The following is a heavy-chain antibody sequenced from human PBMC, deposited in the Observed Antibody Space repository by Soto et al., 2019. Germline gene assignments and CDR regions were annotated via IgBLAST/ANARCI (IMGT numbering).Heavy chain of an antibody. CDR3: ARGLLWFVESYDAFDI. D-gene: IGHD3-10*01. V-gene: IGHV4-34*01. Sequence: QVQLQQWGAGLLKPSETLSLTCAVYGGSFSGYYWSWIRQPPGKGLEWIGEINHSGSTNYNPSLKSRVTISVDTSKNQFSLKLSSVTAADTAVYYCARGLLWFVESYDAFDIWGQGTMVTVSS. CDR2: INHSGST. CDR1: GGSFSGYY. J-gene: IGHJ3*02.